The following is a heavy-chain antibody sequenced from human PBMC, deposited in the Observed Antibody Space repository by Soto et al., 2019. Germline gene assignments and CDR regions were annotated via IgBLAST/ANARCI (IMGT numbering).Heavy chain of an antibody. V-gene: IGHV3-23*01. CDR2: ISGSGGST. D-gene: IGHD3-10*01. CDR3: AKDRSYGSGSNYYYGMDV. J-gene: IGHJ6*02. CDR1: GFTFSSYA. Sequence: EVQLLESGGGLVQPGGSLRLSCAASGFTFSSYAMSWVRQAPGKGLEWVSAISGSGGSTYYADSVKGRFTISRDNSKNTLYLQMNSLRAEDTAVYYCAKDRSYGSGSNYYYGMDVWGQGTTVTVSS.